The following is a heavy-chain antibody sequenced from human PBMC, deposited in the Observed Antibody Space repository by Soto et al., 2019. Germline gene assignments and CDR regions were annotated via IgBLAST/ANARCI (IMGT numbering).Heavy chain of an antibody. Sequence: DVQLLESGGGLVQPEGSLRLSCAASGFTFSSYAMGWVRQGPGEGLEWVAVVSIGGSTHYAASVRGRFTISRDNSKNTAYLLMNNMPAEGSAVYFCAKRRGAGGHFDYWGQGALVTVSS. D-gene: IGHD1-26*01. CDR1: GFTFSSYA. CDR2: VSIGGST. CDR3: AKRRGAGGHFDY. J-gene: IGHJ4*02. V-gene: IGHV3-23*01.